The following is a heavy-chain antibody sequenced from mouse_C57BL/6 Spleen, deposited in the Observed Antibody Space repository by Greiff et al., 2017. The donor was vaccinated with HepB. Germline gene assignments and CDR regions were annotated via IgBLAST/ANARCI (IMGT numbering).Heavy chain of an antibody. CDR2: IDPETGGT. V-gene: IGHV1-15*01. CDR3: TRRSPYDYEVGYAMDY. Sequence: QVQLQQSGAELVRPGASVTLSCKASGYTFTDYEMHWVKQTPVHGLEWIGAIDPETGGTAYNQKFKGKAILTADKSSSTAYMELRSLTSEDSAVYYCTRRSPYDYEVGYAMDYWGQGTSVTVSS. D-gene: IGHD2-4*01. CDR1: GYTFTDYE. J-gene: IGHJ4*01.